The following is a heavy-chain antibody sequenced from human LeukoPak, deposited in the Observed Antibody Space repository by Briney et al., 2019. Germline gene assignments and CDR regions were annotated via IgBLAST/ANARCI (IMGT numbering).Heavy chain of an antibody. CDR1: DGSFSGYY. CDR3: SRGTIGARSST. CDR2: ITQSGST. J-gene: IGHJ5*02. V-gene: IGHV4-34*01. Sequence: SETLSLTCAVYDGSFSGYYWTWIRQSPGKGLEWIGEITQSGSTYSNPSLKSRVTISMDTSNNHFSMRLTSVTAADTAVYYCSRGTIGARSSTWGQGTLVTVSS. D-gene: IGHD3-3*01.